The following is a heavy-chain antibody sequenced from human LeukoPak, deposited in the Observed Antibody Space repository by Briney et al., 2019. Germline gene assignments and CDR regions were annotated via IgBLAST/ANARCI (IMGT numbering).Heavy chain of an antibody. CDR1: GGSISTSNYY. J-gene: IGHJ4*02. V-gene: IGHV4-39*07. D-gene: IGHD3-10*01. Sequence: SETLSLTCTVSGGSISTSNYYWGWIRQPPGKGLEWIGNIFYSGSTYYGPSLKSRLTISLDTSKNQFSLKLSSVTAADTAVYYCARAGELWFGELGFDYWGQGTLVTVSS. CDR3: ARAGELWFGELGFDY. CDR2: IFYSGST.